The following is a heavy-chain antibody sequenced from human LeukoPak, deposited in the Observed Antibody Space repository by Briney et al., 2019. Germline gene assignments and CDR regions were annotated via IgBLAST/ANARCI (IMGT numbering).Heavy chain of an antibody. Sequence: GGSLRLSCAASGFTFSSYGMHWVRQAPGKGLGWVAFIRYDGSNKYYADSVKGRFTISRDNSKNTLYLQMNSLRAEDTAVYYCAKAHGEYYYDSSGYFDYWGQGTLVTVSS. CDR1: GFTFSSYG. CDR2: IRYDGSNK. CDR3: AKAHGEYYYDSSGYFDY. V-gene: IGHV3-30*02. J-gene: IGHJ4*02. D-gene: IGHD3-22*01.